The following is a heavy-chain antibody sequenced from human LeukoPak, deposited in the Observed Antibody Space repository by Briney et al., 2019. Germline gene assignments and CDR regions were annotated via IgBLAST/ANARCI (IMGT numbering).Heavy chain of an antibody. V-gene: IGHV4-39*07. CDR1: GGSISSSSYY. D-gene: IGHD3-3*01. Sequence: TSETLSLTRTVSGGSISSSSYYWGWIRQPPGKGLEWIGSIYYSGSTNYNPSLKSRVTISVDTSKNQFSLKLSSVTAADTAVYYCARLGYDFWSGYYRNDAFDIWGQGTMVTVSS. CDR3: ARLGYDFWSGYYRNDAFDI. J-gene: IGHJ3*02. CDR2: IYYSGST.